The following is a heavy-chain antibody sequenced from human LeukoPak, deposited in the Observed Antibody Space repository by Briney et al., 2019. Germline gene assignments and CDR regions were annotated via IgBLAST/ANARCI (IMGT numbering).Heavy chain of an antibody. J-gene: IGHJ4*02. CDR1: GFTFSSYA. V-gene: IGHV3-23*01. D-gene: IGHD6-19*01. CDR2: ISGSGGST. CDR3: AKGYSSGWHPDHCFDY. Sequence: PGGSLRLSCAASGFTFSSYAMSWVRQAPGKRLEWVSAISGSGGSTYYADSVKGRFTISRDNSKNTLYLQMNSLRAEDTAVYYCAKGYSSGWHPDHCFDYWGQGTLVTVSS.